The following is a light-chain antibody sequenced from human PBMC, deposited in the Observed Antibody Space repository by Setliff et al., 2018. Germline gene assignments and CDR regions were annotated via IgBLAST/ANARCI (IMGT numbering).Light chain of an antibody. Sequence: QSVLTQPPSASGSPGQSVTISCTGTSRDVGGYNFVSWYQQHPGKAPKLIISEVTERPSGVPDRFSGSKSGNTASLTVSGLQAEDEADYYCSSHGGSNNWSVFGTGTKGTVL. CDR3: SSHGGSNNWSV. J-gene: IGLJ1*01. CDR1: SRDVGGYNF. CDR2: EVT. V-gene: IGLV2-8*01.